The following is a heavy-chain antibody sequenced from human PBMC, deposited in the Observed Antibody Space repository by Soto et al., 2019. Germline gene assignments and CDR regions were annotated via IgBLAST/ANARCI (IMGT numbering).Heavy chain of an antibody. J-gene: IGHJ4*02. D-gene: IGHD2-15*01. CDR1: GFTFSSYG. CDR2: IWYDGSNK. Sequence: QVQLVESGGGVVQPGRSLRLSCAASGFTFSSYGMHWVRQAPGKGLEWVAVIWYDGSNKYYADSVKGRFTISRDNSKNARYLQMNSLRAEDPAGYYRARDGYCSGGSCYSVPVFDYWGQGTLVTVSS. CDR3: ARDGYCSGGSCYSVPVFDY. V-gene: IGHV3-33*01.